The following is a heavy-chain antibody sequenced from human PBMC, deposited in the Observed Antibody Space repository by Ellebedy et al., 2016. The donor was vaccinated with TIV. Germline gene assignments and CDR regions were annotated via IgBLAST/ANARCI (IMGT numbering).Heavy chain of an antibody. Sequence: PGGSLRLSCAASGFTFSSYAMSWVRQAPGKGLEWVSVIYSGGSTYYADSVKGRFTISRDNSKNTLYLQMNSLRAEDTAVYYCARDPGAHDYGDYVSAFDIWGQGTMVTVSS. CDR3: ARDPGAHDYGDYVSAFDI. V-gene: IGHV3-66*01. CDR2: IYSGGST. CDR1: GFTFSSYA. D-gene: IGHD4-17*01. J-gene: IGHJ3*02.